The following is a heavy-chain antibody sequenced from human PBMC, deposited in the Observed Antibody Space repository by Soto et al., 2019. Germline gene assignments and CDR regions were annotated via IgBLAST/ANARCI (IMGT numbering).Heavy chain of an antibody. CDR1: GYTFTSYC. D-gene: IGHD2-15*01. CDR2: ISAYNGNT. V-gene: IGHV1-18*01. CDR3: ARADIVVVVARIGLGAFDI. J-gene: IGHJ3*02. Sequence: GTSVKLSSKASGYTFTSYCISSVRHAPGQGLEWMGWISAYNGNTNYAQKLQGRVTMTTDTSTSTAYMELRSLRSDDTAVYYCARADIVVVVARIGLGAFDIWGQGTMVTVSS.